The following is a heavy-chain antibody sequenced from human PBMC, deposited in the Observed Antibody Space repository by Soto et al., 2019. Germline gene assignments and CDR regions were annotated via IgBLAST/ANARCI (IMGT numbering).Heavy chain of an antibody. CDR2: INPTDGST. CDR1: RYAFTSYS. D-gene: IGHD3-10*01. Sequence: QVQLVQSGAEVKKPGASVKISCKASRYAFTSYSMHWVRQAPGPGLEWMGMINPTDGSTTYAQKFQGRVTMTRDTSTSTVFLELSSLRSEDAAVYYCARAPTMGTSLVAGYWGQGTLVTVSS. CDR3: ARAPTMGTSLVAGY. V-gene: IGHV1-46*01. J-gene: IGHJ4*02.